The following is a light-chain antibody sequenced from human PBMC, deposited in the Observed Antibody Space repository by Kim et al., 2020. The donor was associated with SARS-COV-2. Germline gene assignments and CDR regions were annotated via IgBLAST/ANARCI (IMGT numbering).Light chain of an antibody. Sequence: AIRMTQSPFSLSASVGDRVTITCWASQGISSYLSWYQQKPAKAPKLFIYYASSLQRGVPSRFSGSGSGTDYTLTISSLQPEDFATYYCQPYYNTPITFGRGTRLEIK. V-gene: IGKV1D-43*01. J-gene: IGKJ5*01. CDR3: QPYYNTPIT. CDR1: QGISSY. CDR2: YAS.